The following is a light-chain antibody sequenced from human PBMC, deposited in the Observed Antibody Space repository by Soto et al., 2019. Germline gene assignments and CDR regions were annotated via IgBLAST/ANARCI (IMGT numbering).Light chain of an antibody. J-gene: IGLJ2*01. V-gene: IGLV2-14*01. CDR3: SSYTSSSTLV. Sequence: QSALTQPASVSGSPGQSITISCTGTSSDVGGYNYVSWYQQHPGKAPKLMIYEASNQPSGVSNRFSGSKSGNTASLTISGLQAEDEADYYCSSYTSSSTLVFGGGTKLTVL. CDR2: EAS. CDR1: SSDVGGYNY.